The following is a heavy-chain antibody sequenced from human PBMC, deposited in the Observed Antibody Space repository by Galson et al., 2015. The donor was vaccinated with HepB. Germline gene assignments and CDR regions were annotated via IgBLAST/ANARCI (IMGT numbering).Heavy chain of an antibody. CDR1: GFTVSFNY. Sequence: SLRLSCAASGFTVSFNYMSWVRQAPGKGLEWVSVIYSGGRAYYADSVKGRFTISRDNSKNTLYIQMNSLRAEDTAVYYCASTRGSWFPYFDYWGQGTLVTVSS. CDR2: IYSGGRA. J-gene: IGHJ4*02. V-gene: IGHV3-66*02. CDR3: ASTRGSWFPYFDY. D-gene: IGHD6-13*01.